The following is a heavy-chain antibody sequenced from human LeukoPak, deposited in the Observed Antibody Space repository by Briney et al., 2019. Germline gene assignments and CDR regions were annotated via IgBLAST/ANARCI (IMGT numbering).Heavy chain of an antibody. J-gene: IGHJ4*02. Sequence: SVKVSCKASGDTFRSYAIYWVRQAPGQGLECMGGIIPIFGTANYAQKFQGRVTITADDSTSTAYMELSSLKSEDTAVYFCAREGINGYSHFDYWGQGTLVTVSS. CDR3: AREGINGYSHFDY. D-gene: IGHD5-18*01. CDR1: GDTFRSYA. V-gene: IGHV1-69*13. CDR2: IIPIFGTA.